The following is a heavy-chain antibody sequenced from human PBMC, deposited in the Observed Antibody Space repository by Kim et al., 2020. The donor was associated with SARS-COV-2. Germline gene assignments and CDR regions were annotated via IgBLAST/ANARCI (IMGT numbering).Heavy chain of an antibody. D-gene: IGHD3-10*01. V-gene: IGHV3-23*01. CDR3: AKEDLRITMVRGAHFDY. CDR1: GFTFSSYA. CDR2: ISGSGGST. Sequence: GGSLRLSCAASGFTFSSYAMSWVRQAPGKGLEWVSAISGSGGSTYYADSVKGRFTISRDNSKNTLYLQMNSLRAEDTAVYYCAKEDLRITMVRGAHFDYWGQGTLVTVSS. J-gene: IGHJ4*02.